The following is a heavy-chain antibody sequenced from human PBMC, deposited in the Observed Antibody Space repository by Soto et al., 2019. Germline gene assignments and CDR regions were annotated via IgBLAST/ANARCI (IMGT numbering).Heavy chain of an antibody. Sequence: QVELKQSGPGLVRPSGTLSLTCRVSGTSISSTYWWTWVRQSPGKGLEWIGEIYHNGITKYNPSLKSRVSLSVDKSNTQFSLNLTSVTAAATAVYYCATVPPRIVVVLAEFPTWGQGTLVTVSS. V-gene: IGHV4-4*02. D-gene: IGHD2-21*01. CDR2: IYHNGIT. J-gene: IGHJ4*02. CDR3: ATVPPRIVVVLAEFPT. CDR1: GTSISSTYW.